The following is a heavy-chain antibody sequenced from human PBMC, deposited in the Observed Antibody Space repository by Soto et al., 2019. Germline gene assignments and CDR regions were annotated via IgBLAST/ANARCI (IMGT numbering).Heavy chain of an antibody. D-gene: IGHD3-16*02. Sequence: ASVKVSCKASGYTFTGYYMHWVRQAPGQGLEWMGWINPNSGGTNYAQKFQGWVTMTRDTSISTAYMELSRLRSDDTAVYYCARGGRDIWGSYLFDYWGQGTLVTVSS. CDR3: ARGGRDIWGSYLFDY. CDR1: GYTFTGYY. V-gene: IGHV1-2*04. J-gene: IGHJ4*02. CDR2: INPNSGGT.